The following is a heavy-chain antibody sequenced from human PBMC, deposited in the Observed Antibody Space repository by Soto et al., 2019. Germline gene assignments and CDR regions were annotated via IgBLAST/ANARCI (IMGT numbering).Heavy chain of an antibody. V-gene: IGHV3-30-3*01. CDR3: ARVGCSSIWCVTQLDN. D-gene: IGHD2-2*01. CDR1: GFNPSFYA. Sequence: PDGTMRLSCASSGFNPSFYAMHWVRQTTGKGLEWVAVISFDGNTIYYADSVRGRFTISRDSSSSMLYLQMNNLKPEDSAIYYCARVGCSSIWCVTQLDNWEQGTLGTAAS. J-gene: IGHJ4*02. CDR2: ISFDGNTI.